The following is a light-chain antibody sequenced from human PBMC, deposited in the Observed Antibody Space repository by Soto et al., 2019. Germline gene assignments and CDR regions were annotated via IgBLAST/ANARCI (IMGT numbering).Light chain of an antibody. CDR3: QQTYSTWT. Sequence: DIQMTQSPSSLSASVGDRVTITCRASQSISSYLNWYQQKPGKAPKLLIYGESSLQSGVPSRCSGSGSGTDFTLTISSLQPEDFAIYYCQQTYSTWTFGQGTKVEIK. CDR1: QSISSY. V-gene: IGKV1-39*01. CDR2: GES. J-gene: IGKJ1*01.